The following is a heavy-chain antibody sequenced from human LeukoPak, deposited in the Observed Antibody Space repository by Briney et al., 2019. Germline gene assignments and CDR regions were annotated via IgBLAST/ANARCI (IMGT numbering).Heavy chain of an antibody. Sequence: SETLSLTCAVYGGSFSGYYWSWIRQPPGKGLEWIGEINHSGSTNYNPSLKSRVTISVDTSKNQFSLKLSSVTAADTAVYYCAREFRKGWDWFDPWGQGTLVTVSS. J-gene: IGHJ5*02. CDR2: INHSGST. CDR3: AREFRKGWDWFDP. CDR1: GGSFSGYY. D-gene: IGHD1-26*01. V-gene: IGHV4-34*01.